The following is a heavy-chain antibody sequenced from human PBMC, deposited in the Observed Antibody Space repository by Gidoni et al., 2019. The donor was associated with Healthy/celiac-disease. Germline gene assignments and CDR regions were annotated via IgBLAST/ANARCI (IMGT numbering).Heavy chain of an antibody. CDR3: AREGDYDFWSGSCMDV. CDR1: GYTFTGYY. V-gene: IGHV1-2*04. D-gene: IGHD3-3*01. CDR2: INTNSGGT. J-gene: IGHJ6*02. Sequence: QVQLVQSGAEVKKPGASVKVSCNASGYTFTGYYMHWVRQAPGQGLEWIGWINTNSGGTNYAQKFQGWVTMTRDTSISTAYMELSRLRSDDTAVYYCAREGDYDFWSGSCMDVWGQGTTVTVSS.